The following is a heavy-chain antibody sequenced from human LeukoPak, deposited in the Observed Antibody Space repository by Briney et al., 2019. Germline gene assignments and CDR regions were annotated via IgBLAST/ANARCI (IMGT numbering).Heavy chain of an antibody. Sequence: GGSLRLSCAASGFTFSSYAMHWVRQTPGKGLEWMAVISYDGTTKYYADSVKGRFTISRDKSKNTLYLQMNSLRAEDTAVYYCARGPYDSSGYNDYWGQGTLVTVSS. V-gene: IGHV3-30*04. CDR2: ISYDGTTK. J-gene: IGHJ4*02. CDR3: ARGPYDSSGYNDY. CDR1: GFTFSSYA. D-gene: IGHD3-22*01.